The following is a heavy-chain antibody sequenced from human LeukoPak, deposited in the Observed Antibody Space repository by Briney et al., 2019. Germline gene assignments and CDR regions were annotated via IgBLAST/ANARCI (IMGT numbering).Heavy chain of an antibody. CDR2: ISSSSSYI. D-gene: IGHD6-13*01. CDR3: ARDPYSSSWYDY. V-gene: IGHV3-21*01. CDR1: GVTFSSYS. Sequence: GGSLRLSCAASGVTFSSYSMNWVRQAPGKGLEWVSSISSSSSYIYYADSVKGRFTISRDNAKNSLYLQMNSLRAEDTAVYYCARDPYSSSWYDYWGQGTLVTVSS. J-gene: IGHJ4*02.